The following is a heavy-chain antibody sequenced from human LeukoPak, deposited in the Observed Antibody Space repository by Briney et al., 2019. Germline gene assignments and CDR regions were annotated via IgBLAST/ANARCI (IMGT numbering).Heavy chain of an antibody. V-gene: IGHV4-39*01. CDR3: ARLFSSTLYFDY. CDR1: GGSISSSSYH. Sequence: SETLSLTCTASGGSISSSSYHWGWIRQPPGKGLEWIGSIYYSGSTYYNPSLKGRVTISVDTSKNQFSLKLSSVTAADTAVYYCARLFSSTLYFDYWGQGTLVTVPS. CDR2: IYYSGST. D-gene: IGHD3-10*02. J-gene: IGHJ4*02.